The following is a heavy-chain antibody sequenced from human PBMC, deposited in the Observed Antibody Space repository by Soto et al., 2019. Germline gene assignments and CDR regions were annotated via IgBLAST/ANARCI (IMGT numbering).Heavy chain of an antibody. CDR2: IRSKAYGGTT. D-gene: IGHD6-13*01. CDR1: GFTFGDYA. CDR3: AESYSSNWYDYFDY. V-gene: IGHV3-49*04. Sequence: GGSLRLSCTASGFTFGDYAMSWVRQAPGKGLEWVGFIRSKAYGGTTEYAASVKGRFTISRDDSKSIAYLQMNSLKTEDTAVYYCAESYSSNWYDYFDYWGRGTLVTVSS. J-gene: IGHJ4*02.